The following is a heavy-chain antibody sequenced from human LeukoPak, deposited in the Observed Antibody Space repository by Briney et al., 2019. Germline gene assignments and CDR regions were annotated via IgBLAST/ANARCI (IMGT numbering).Heavy chain of an antibody. CDR1: GFTFSDYY. CDR3: ALEQQLVPGSVY. Sequence: GGSLRLSCAASGFTFSDYYMSWIRQAPGKGLEWVSSISSSSSYIYYADSLKGRFTISRDNSKNTLYLQMNSLRAEDTAVYYCALEQQLVPGSVYWGQGTLVTVSS. CDR2: ISSSSSYI. J-gene: IGHJ4*02. D-gene: IGHD6-13*01. V-gene: IGHV3-11*03.